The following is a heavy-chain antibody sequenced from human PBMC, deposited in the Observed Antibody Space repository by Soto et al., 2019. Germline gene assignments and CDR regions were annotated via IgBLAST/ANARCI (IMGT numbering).Heavy chain of an antibody. Sequence: GGSLRLSCAASGFTFSSYWMHWVRQAPGKGLVWVSRINSDGSSTSYADSVKGRFTISRDNAKNTLYLQMNSLRAEDTAVYYCERGSASYHYYYGMDVWGQGTTVTVSS. CDR2: INSDGSST. V-gene: IGHV3-74*01. CDR1: GFTFSSYW. CDR3: ERGSASYHYYYGMDV. J-gene: IGHJ6*02. D-gene: IGHD6-6*01.